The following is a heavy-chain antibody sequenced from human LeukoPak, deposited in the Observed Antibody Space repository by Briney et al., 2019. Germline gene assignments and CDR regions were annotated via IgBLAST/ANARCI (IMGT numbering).Heavy chain of an antibody. V-gene: IGHV4-59*01. J-gene: IGHJ4*02. CDR1: GGSIRSYY. Sequence: SETLSLTCSVSGGSIRSYYWSWIRQPPGKGLEWIGYIYHSGSTNYNPSLKSRVTIPVDTSKNQFSLKLSSLTAADTAVYYCARKRSDYGDSDYFDSWGQGTLVSVSS. CDR3: ARKRSDYGDSDYFDS. D-gene: IGHD4-17*01. CDR2: IYHSGST.